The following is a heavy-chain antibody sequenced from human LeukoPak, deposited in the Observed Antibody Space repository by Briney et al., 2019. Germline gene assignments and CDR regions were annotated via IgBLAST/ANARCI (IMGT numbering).Heavy chain of an antibody. CDR1: GYSFNNYW. D-gene: IGHD3-16*01. CDR2: IYPTDSDT. V-gene: IGHV5-51*01. Sequence: GESLKISCKGSGYSFNNYWISWVRQLPGKGLEWMGIIYPTDSDTRYSPSFQGQVTISANTTINTAYQQWASLTAADTAVYYFARSLYDVSIYDLDYWGQGALV. CDR3: ARSLYDVSIYDLDY. J-gene: IGHJ4*02.